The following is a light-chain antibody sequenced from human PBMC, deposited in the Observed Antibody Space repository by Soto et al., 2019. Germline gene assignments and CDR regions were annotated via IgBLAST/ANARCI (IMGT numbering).Light chain of an antibody. CDR3: QQYNSWPIT. V-gene: IGKV3-15*01. Sequence: EKVMTQSPATLSVSPGERATLSCRASQSAGTNLAWYQQQPGQAPRLLIYGASTGATGFPARFSGSGSGTEFTLTISSLQSEDVAVYYCQQYNSWPITFGQGTRLEIK. CDR2: GAS. J-gene: IGKJ5*01. CDR1: QSAGTN.